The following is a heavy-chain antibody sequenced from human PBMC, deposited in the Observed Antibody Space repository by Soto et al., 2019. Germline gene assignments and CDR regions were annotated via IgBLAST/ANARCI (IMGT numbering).Heavy chain of an antibody. CDR1: GYSFTSYW. CDR2: IDPSDSYT. CDR3: ARHEDSSGYYYYYYYYGMDV. V-gene: IGHV5-10-1*01. D-gene: IGHD3-22*01. J-gene: IGHJ6*02. Sequence: PGESLKISCKGSGYSFTSYWISWVRQMPGKGLEWMGRIDPSDSYTNYSPSFQGHVTISADKSISTAYLQWSSLKASDTAMYYCARHEDSSGYYYYYYYYGMDVWGQGTTVTVSS.